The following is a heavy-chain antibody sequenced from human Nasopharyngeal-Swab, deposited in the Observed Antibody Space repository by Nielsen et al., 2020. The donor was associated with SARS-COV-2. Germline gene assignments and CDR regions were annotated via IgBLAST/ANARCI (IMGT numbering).Heavy chain of an antibody. CDR3: ARAGNFWSGYYRSYYYGMDV. J-gene: IGHJ6*02. V-gene: IGHV3-11*01. CDR2: ISSSGSTI. Sequence: IRQPPGKGLEWVSYISSSGSTIYYADSVKGRFTISRDNAKNSLYLQMNSLRAEDTAVYYCARAGNFWSGYYRSYYYGMDVWGQGTTVTISS. D-gene: IGHD3-3*01.